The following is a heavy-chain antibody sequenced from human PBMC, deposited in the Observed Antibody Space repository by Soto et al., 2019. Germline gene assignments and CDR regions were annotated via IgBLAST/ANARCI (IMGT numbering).Heavy chain of an antibody. CDR3: ARGWFGPDV. D-gene: IGHD3-10*01. Sequence: GGSLRLSCAASEFTFSGRSVHWVRQAPGKGLVWVSGIDKVGTDSTYADTVKGRFNSSRDNAKNTVYLQMNSLRVYDTAVYYCARGWFGPDVWGKGTTVTVSS. CDR2: IDKVGTDS. J-gene: IGHJ6*04. V-gene: IGHV3-74*01. CDR1: EFTFSGRS.